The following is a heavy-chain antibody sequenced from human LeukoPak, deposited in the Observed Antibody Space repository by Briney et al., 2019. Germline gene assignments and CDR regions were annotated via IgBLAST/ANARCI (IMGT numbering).Heavy chain of an antibody. CDR3: AKGSRGSYDY. V-gene: IGHV3-23*01. Sequence: GSLRLSCAASGFTFNSYAMTWVRQAPEKGLEWVSSIIDSGINTYYGDPVKGRFTISRDNSKSTLYLQMNSLRAEDTAVYYCAKGSRGSYDYWGQGTLVTVSS. CDR2: IIDSGINT. CDR1: GFTFNSYA. J-gene: IGHJ4*02. D-gene: IGHD1-26*01.